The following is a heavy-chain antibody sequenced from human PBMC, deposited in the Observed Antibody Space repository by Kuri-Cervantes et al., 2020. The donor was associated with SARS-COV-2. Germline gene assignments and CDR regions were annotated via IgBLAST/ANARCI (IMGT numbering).Heavy chain of an antibody. CDR1: GYTFTSYD. V-gene: IGHV1-8*01. J-gene: IGHJ6*03. CDR2: MNPNSGNT. Sequence: ASVKVSCKASGYTFTSYDINWVRQATGQGLEWMGWMNPNSGNTGYAQKPQGRVTMTRNTSISTAYMELSSLRSEDTAVYYCARGPPHFWSGYYTGGYYMDVWGKGTTVTVSS. CDR3: ARGPPHFWSGYYTGGYYMDV. D-gene: IGHD3-3*02.